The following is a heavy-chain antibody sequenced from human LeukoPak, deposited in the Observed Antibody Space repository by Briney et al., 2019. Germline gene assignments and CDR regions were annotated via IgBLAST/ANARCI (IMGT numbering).Heavy chain of an antibody. Sequence: GSLRLSCAASGFTFSSYSMNWVRQPPGKGLEWIGEIYHSGSTNYNPSLKSRVTISVDKSKNQFSLKLSSVTAADTAVYYCARERPIVYWGQGTLVTVSS. CDR1: GFTFSSYSM. CDR3: ARERPIVY. V-gene: IGHV4-4*02. J-gene: IGHJ4*02. CDR2: IYHSGST.